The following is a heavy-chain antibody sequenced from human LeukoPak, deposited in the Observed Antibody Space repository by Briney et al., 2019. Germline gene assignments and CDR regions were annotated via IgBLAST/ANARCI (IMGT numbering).Heavy chain of an antibody. CDR3: ARDALAYCGGDCYFAAFDI. V-gene: IGHV4-34*01. CDR2: INHSGST. J-gene: IGHJ3*02. CDR1: GGSFSGYY. D-gene: IGHD2-21*02. Sequence: SETLSLTCAVYGGSFSGYYWSWIRQPPGKGLEWIGEINHSGSTNYNPSLKSRVTISVDTSKNQFSLKLSSVTAADTAVYYCARDALAYCGGDCYFAAFDIWGQGTMVTVSS.